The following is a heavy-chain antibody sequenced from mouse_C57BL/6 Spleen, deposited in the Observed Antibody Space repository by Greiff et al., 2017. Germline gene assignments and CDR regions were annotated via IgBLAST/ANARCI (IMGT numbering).Heavy chain of an antibody. Sequence: EVKLMESGGDLVKPGGSLKLSCAASGFTFSSYGMSWVRQTPDKRLEWVATISSGGSYTYYPDSVKGRFTISRDNAKNTLYLQMSSLKSEDTAMYYCARRNSNPYAMDYWGQGTSVTVSS. CDR1: GFTFSSYG. D-gene: IGHD2-5*01. V-gene: IGHV5-6*02. CDR3: ARRNSNPYAMDY. CDR2: ISSGGSYT. J-gene: IGHJ4*01.